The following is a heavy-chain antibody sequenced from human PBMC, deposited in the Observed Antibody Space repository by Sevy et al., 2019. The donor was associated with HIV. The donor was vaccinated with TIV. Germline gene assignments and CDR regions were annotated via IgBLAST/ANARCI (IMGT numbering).Heavy chain of an antibody. Sequence: GGSLRLSCAASGFGLSNHAMIWVRQAPGKGLEWVAGISYDARKKYYADSVRGRFTICRDDSKNTLYLQMNSLTTEDMAVYYCARLVGYCSGGRCSIIDFWGQGTLVTVSS. CDR1: GFGLSNHA. J-gene: IGHJ4*02. CDR3: ARLVGYCSGGRCSIIDF. D-gene: IGHD2-15*01. CDR2: ISYDARKK. V-gene: IGHV3-30*01.